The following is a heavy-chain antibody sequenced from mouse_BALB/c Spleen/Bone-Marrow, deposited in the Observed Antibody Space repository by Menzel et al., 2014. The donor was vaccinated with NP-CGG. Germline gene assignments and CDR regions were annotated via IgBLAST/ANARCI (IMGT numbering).Heavy chain of an antibody. CDR1: GYSFTGYN. V-gene: IGHV1-39*01. J-gene: IGHJ1*01. D-gene: IGHD2-2*01. CDR3: ASYGYDYWYFDV. Sequence: VQLQQTGPELEKPGASVKISCKASGYSFTGYNMNWVKQSIGKSLEWIGNIDPYYGGTSYNQKFKGKATLTVDKSSSTAYMQLKSLTSDDSAIYYCASYGYDYWYFDVWGAATTVNIS. CDR2: IDPYYGGT.